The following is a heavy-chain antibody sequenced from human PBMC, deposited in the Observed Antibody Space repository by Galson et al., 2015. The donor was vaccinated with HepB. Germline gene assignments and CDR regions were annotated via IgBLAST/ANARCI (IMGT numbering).Heavy chain of an antibody. V-gene: IGHV1-69*13. CDR3: AKCLDFWSGNYYYGMDV. Sequence: SVKVSCKASGGTFSSYAISWVRQAPGQGLEWMGGIIPIFGIANYAQKFQGRVTITADESTSTAYMELSSLRSEDTAVYYCAKCLDFWSGNYYYGMDVWGQGTTVTVSS. CDR2: IIPIFGIA. CDR1: GGTFSSYA. J-gene: IGHJ6*02. D-gene: IGHD3-3*01.